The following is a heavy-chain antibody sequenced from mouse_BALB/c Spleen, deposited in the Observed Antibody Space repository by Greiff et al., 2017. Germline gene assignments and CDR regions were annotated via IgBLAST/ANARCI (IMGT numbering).Heavy chain of an antibody. Sequence: QVTLKESGPGILQPSQTLSLTCSFSGFSLSTSGMGVSWIRQPSGKGLEWLAHIYWDDDKRYNPSLKSRLTISKDTSRNQVFLKITSVDTADTATYYCARRGGYDPPFDVWGAGTTVTVSS. CDR3: ARRGGYDPPFDV. V-gene: IGHV8-12*01. J-gene: IGHJ1*01. D-gene: IGHD2-2*01. CDR2: IYWDDDK. CDR1: GFSLSTSGMG.